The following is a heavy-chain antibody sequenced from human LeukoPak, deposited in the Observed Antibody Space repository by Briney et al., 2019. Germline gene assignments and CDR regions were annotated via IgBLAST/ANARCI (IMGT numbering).Heavy chain of an antibody. CDR2: IYYSGST. CDR3: ARSRRGYSYGVWFDP. V-gene: IGHV4-59*08. J-gene: IGHJ5*02. Sequence: PSETLPLTRTVSGGSISSYYWSWIRQPPGKGLEWIGYIYYSGSTNYNPSLKSRVTISVDTSKNQFSLKLSSVTAADTAVYYCARSRRGYSYGVWFDPWGQGTLVTVSS. D-gene: IGHD5-18*01. CDR1: GGSISSYY.